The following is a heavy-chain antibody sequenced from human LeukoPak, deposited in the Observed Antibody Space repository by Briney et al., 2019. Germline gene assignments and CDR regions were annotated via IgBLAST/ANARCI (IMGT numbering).Heavy chain of an antibody. V-gene: IGHV3-15*01. CDR3: TTGGNYDYAMDV. D-gene: IGHD3-16*01. CDR1: GFTFSSYS. CDR2: IKSKTDGGAT. Sequence: GGSLRLSCAASGFTFSSYSMSWVRQALGKGLEWVGRIKSKTDGGATDHAAPVKGRFTISRDDAKNTLYLQMNSLKTEDTAVYYCTTGGNYDYAMDVWGQGTTVTVSS. J-gene: IGHJ6*02.